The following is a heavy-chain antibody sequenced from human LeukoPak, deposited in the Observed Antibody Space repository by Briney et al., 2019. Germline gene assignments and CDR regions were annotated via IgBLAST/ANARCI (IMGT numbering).Heavy chain of an antibody. D-gene: IGHD1-1*01. CDR1: GFTFSSYG. J-gene: IGHJ4*02. CDR2: ISGRGDRT. CDR3: ARERKYDSNFDY. Sequence: GGSLRLSCAVSGFTFSSYGMSWVRQAPGRGLEWVSAISGRGDRTQYADSVKGRFTVSRDNAKNTLYLQMNSLRAEDTAVYYCARERKYDSNFDYWGQGTLVTVSS. V-gene: IGHV3-23*01.